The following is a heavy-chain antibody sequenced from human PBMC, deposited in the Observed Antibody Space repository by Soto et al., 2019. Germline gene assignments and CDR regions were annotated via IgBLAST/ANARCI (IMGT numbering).Heavy chain of an antibody. CDR3: ARVSPLYDFWSGYPTNGVFDY. CDR2: IYYSGST. CDR1: GGSVSSGSYY. V-gene: IGHV4-61*01. Sequence: PSETLSLTCTVSGGSVSSGSYYWSWIRQPPGKGLEWIGYIYYSGSTNYNPSLKSRVTISVDTSKNQFSLKLSSVTAADTAVYYCARVSPLYDFWSGYPTNGVFDYWGQGTLVTVSS. J-gene: IGHJ4*02. D-gene: IGHD3-3*01.